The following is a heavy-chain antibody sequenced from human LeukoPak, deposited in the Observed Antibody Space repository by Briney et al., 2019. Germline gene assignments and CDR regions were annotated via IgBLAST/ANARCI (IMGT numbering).Heavy chain of an antibody. CDR1: GGCLSPNY. CDR3: ARGYYDSRSHYLVAFDL. Sequence: SETVSLTCRVSGGCLSPNYWNWVRQTPGKGLEWIGYIHYTGSTSYTPSLKSRFTISVDTSENQVSLTVKSVTAADTAVYYCARGYYDSRSHYLVAFDLWGQGVLVTVSS. J-gene: IGHJ4*02. D-gene: IGHD3-10*01. CDR2: IHYTGST. V-gene: IGHV4-59*01.